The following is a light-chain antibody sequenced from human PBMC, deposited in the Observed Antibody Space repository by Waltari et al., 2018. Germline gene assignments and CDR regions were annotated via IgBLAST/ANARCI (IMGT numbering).Light chain of an antibody. Sequence: QSVLTQPPSASGTPGQRVTISCSGSSSNIGNNCVISYQQLPGMAPKLLIYRINQRPSGVPDRISGSKSGTSASLAISGLRSEDEADYYCTAWDDSLSGWVLGGGTKVTVL. CDR2: RIN. CDR1: SSNIGNNC. J-gene: IGLJ3*02. V-gene: IGLV1-47*01. CDR3: TAWDDSLSGWV.